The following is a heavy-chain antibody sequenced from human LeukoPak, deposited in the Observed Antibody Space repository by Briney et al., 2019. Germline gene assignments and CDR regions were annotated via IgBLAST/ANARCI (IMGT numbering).Heavy chain of an antibody. Sequence: ASVKVSCKVSGYTLTELSMHWVRQAPGKGLEWMGGFDPEDGETIYAQKFQGRVTMTEDTSTDTAYMELSSLRSEDTAVYYCATDTKRRNTAKTPLDYWGQGTLVTVSS. CDR3: ATDTKRRNTAKTPLDY. CDR1: GYTLTELS. D-gene: IGHD5-18*01. J-gene: IGHJ4*02. V-gene: IGHV1-24*01. CDR2: FDPEDGET.